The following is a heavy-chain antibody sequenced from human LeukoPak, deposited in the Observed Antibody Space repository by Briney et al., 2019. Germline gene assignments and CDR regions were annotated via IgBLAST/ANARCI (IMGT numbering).Heavy chain of an antibody. D-gene: IGHD3-22*01. CDR2: IYTSGST. CDR1: GGSISSYY. Sequence: SETLSLTCTVSGGSISSYYWSWIRQPPGKGLEWIGYIYTSGSTNYNPSLKSRVTTSVDTSKNQFSLKLSSVTAADTAVYYCARLGQGYDSSGYNDYWGQGTLVTVSS. V-gene: IGHV4-4*09. J-gene: IGHJ4*02. CDR3: ARLGQGYDSSGYNDY.